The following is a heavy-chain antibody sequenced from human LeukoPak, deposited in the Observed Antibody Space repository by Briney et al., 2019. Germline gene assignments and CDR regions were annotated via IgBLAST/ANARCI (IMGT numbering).Heavy chain of an antibody. V-gene: IGHV1-69*04. Sequence: SSVTVPCKDSGGTPGRYALSCVRQAPGQGLECMGRILPILDIATYAQKFEGRVTITADKSTSTAYMELSSLSSEDTAVYYCARDQGVTDPPPYGLDVWGQGTTVTVSS. CDR2: ILPILDIA. D-gene: IGHD3-10*01. CDR1: GGTPGRYA. J-gene: IGHJ6*02. CDR3: ARDQGVTDPPPYGLDV.